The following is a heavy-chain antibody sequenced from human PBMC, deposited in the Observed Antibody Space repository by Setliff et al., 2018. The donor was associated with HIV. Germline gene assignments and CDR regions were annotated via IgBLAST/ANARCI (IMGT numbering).Heavy chain of an antibody. Sequence: PSETLSLTCSVSGGSISSGGYYWNWIRQHPGKGLEWIGYIHYTGSTDYSPSLKSRVSISVDTSKNQFSLKLSSVTAADTAVYFCARETYYYDASGPPSGYYMDVWGKGTTVTVSS. CDR3: ARETYYYDASGPPSGYYMDV. V-gene: IGHV4-31*03. CDR2: IHYTGST. CDR1: GGSISSGGYY. D-gene: IGHD3-22*01. J-gene: IGHJ6*03.